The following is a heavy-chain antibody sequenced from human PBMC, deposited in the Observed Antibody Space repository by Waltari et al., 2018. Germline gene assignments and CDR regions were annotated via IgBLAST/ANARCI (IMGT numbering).Heavy chain of an antibody. V-gene: IGHV4-39*07. CDR3: ARLGTGTTWWADAFDI. J-gene: IGHJ3*02. D-gene: IGHD1-7*01. Sequence: QLQLQESGPGLVKPSETLSLTCTVSGGSISSSSYYWGWIRQPPGKGLEWIGSIDYRGSTYNNPSLKSRVTISVDTSKNQFSLKLSSVTAADTAVYYCARLGTGTTWWADAFDIWGQGTMVTVSS. CDR1: GGSISSSSYY. CDR2: IDYRGST.